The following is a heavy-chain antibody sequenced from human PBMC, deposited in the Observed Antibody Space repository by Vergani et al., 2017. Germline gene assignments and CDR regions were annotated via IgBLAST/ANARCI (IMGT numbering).Heavy chain of an antibody. CDR1: GYSISSGYY. Sequence: QVQLQESGPGLVKPSETLSLTCTVSGYSISSGYYWGWIRQPPGKGLEWIGSIYHSGSTYYNPSLKSRVTISVDTSKNQFSLKLSSVTAADTAVYYCARDTYYYGSGSYYVDYWGQGTLVTVSS. V-gene: IGHV4-38-2*02. J-gene: IGHJ4*02. D-gene: IGHD3-10*01. CDR3: ARDTYYYGSGSYYVDY. CDR2: IYHSGST.